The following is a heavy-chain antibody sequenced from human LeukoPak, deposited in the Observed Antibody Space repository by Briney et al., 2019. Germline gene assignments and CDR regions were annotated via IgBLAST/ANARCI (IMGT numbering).Heavy chain of an antibody. Sequence: PSETLSLTCSVSGGSVTTGTYHWAWIRQPPGKGLEWIGSVYFDGGTHYNRSLQSRVAISVDTSKNQYSLRLSSVTAADTAVYYCARSIAARRLDFDLWGRGTLVTVSS. J-gene: IGHJ2*01. CDR3: ARSIAARRLDFDL. V-gene: IGHV4-39*07. CDR1: GGSVTTGTYH. D-gene: IGHD6-6*01. CDR2: VYFDGGT.